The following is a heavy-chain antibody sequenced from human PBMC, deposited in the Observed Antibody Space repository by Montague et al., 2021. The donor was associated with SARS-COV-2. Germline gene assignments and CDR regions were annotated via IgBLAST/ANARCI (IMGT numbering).Heavy chain of an antibody. J-gene: IGHJ4*02. Sequence: SLRLSCAASGFTFSSHNINWVRQAPGKGLEWVSYISRSSDTIYYADSVKGRSTISRDNAKNLLYLQMNSLRDEDTAVYYCARALSSQGSFQWGYYFDSWGQGTLVTVSS. D-gene: IGHD1-26*01. V-gene: IGHV3-48*02. CDR1: GFTFSSHN. CDR3: ARALSSQGSFQWGYYFDS. CDR2: ISRSSDTI.